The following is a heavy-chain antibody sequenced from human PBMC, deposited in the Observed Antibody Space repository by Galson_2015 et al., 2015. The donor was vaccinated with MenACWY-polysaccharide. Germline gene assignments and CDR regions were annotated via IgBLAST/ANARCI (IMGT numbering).Heavy chain of an antibody. V-gene: IGHV1-8*01. CDR3: TRIIARKHTFVDS. CDR2: MNPNSGNT. J-gene: IGHJ4*02. Sequence: SVKVSCKASGYKFSGYDINWVRQASGQGLEWMGWMNPNSGNTVYAQKFQGRVAMTRDTATSTAYMELRMLSYDDTAVYYCTRIIARKHTFVDSWGQGTLVTVSS. D-gene: IGHD2-21*01. CDR1: GYKFSGYD.